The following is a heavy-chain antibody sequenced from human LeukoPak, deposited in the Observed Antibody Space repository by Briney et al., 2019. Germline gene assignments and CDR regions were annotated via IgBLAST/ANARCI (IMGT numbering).Heavy chain of an antibody. CDR1: GFTFSSYS. V-gene: IGHV3-21*01. D-gene: IGHD1-26*01. Sequence: GGSLRLSCAASGFTFSSYSMNWVRQAPGKGLEWVSSISSSSSYIYYADSVKGRFTISRDNAKNSLYLQMNSLRAEDTAVYYCARGHSSSGSSKDDAFDIWGQGTMDTVSS. CDR2: ISSSSSYI. J-gene: IGHJ3*02. CDR3: ARGHSSSGSSKDDAFDI.